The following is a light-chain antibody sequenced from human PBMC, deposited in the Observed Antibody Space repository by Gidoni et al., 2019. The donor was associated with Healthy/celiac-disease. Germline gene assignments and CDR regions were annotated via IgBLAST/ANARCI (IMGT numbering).Light chain of an antibody. Sequence: DIQMTQSPSSLSASVGDRVTITCQASQDISNYLNWYQQKPGKAPKLLIYDASNLETGVPSRFSGSGSGTDFTFTISSLQPEDIATYYCQQYDNLGITFXPXTKVDIK. V-gene: IGKV1-33*01. CDR2: DAS. J-gene: IGKJ3*01. CDR1: QDISNY. CDR3: QQYDNLGIT.